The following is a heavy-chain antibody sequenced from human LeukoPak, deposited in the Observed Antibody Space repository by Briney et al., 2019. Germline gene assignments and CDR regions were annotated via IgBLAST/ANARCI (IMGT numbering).Heavy chain of an antibody. CDR2: INPNSGGT. J-gene: IGHJ4*02. D-gene: IGHD2-15*01. V-gene: IGHV1-2*02. CDR1: GYTFTGYY. CDR3: ARDFCSGGSCYSRFDY. Sequence: ASVKVSCKASGYTFTGYYMHWVRQAPGQGPEWMGWINPNSGGTNYAQKFQGRVTMTRDTSISTAYMELSRLRSDDTAVYYCARDFCSGGSCYSRFDYWRQGTLVTVSS.